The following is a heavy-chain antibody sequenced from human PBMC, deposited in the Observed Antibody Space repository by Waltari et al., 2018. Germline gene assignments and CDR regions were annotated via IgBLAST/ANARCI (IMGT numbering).Heavy chain of an antibody. D-gene: IGHD4-17*01. J-gene: IGHJ4*02. Sequence: EVQLLESGGGLVQPGGSLRLSCAASGFTFSSYAMSWVRQAPGKGLEWVSAISGSGGSTYYADSVKCRFTISRDNSKNTLYLQMNSLRAEDTAVYYCAKDGWSGDYSRYWGQGTLVTVSS. CDR1: GFTFSSYA. CDR2: ISGSGGST. CDR3: AKDGWSGDYSRY. V-gene: IGHV3-23*01.